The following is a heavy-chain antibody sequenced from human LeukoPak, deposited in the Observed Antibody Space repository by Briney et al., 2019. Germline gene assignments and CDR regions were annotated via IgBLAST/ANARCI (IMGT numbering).Heavy chain of an antibody. Sequence: SGTLSLTCAVSGGSISSSNWWSWVRQPPGKGLEWIGEIYHSESTNYNPSLKGRVTISVDKSKNQFSLKLSSVTAADTAVYYCARVAVAGSPFDYWGQGTLVTVSS. J-gene: IGHJ4*02. D-gene: IGHD6-19*01. CDR2: IYHSEST. CDR1: GGSISSSNW. CDR3: ARVAVAGSPFDY. V-gene: IGHV4-4*02.